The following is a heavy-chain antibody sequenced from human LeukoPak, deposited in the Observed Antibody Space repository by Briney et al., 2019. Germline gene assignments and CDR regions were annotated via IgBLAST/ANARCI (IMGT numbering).Heavy chain of an antibody. Sequence: SETLSLTCTVSGGSISSYYWSWIRQPPGKGLEWIGYIYYSESTNYNPSLKSRVTISVDTSKYQFSLKLSSVTAADTAVYYCARERRAADNNWGFSNWGQGTLVTVSS. CDR3: ARERRAADNNWGFSN. CDR1: GGSISSYY. V-gene: IGHV4-59*01. D-gene: IGHD7-27*01. J-gene: IGHJ4*02. CDR2: IYYSEST.